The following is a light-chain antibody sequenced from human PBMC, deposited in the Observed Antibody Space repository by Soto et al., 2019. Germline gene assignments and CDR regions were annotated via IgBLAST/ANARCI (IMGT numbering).Light chain of an antibody. V-gene: IGKV3D-20*02. CDR3: QQRSNWPPIT. Sequence: EVVMTQSPGTLSLSPGEAATLSCRASQSVSGNYLAWYQQKPGQSPRLVIYDASSRATGIPDRFSGSGSGTDFTLTISRLEPEDFAVYYCQQRSNWPPITFGQGTRL. J-gene: IGKJ5*01. CDR2: DAS. CDR1: QSVSGNY.